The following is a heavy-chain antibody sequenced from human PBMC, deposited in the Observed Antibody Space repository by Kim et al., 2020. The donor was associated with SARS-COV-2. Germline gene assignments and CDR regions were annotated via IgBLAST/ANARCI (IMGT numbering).Heavy chain of an antibody. Sequence: ASVKVSCKASGYTFTSYYMHWVRQAPGQGLEWMGIINPSGGSTSYAQKFQGRVTMTRDTSTSTVYMELSSLRSEDTAVYYCARDGLPDYYDSSGYLFDYWGQGTLVTVSS. V-gene: IGHV1-46*01. CDR2: INPSGGST. CDR3: ARDGLPDYYDSSGYLFDY. D-gene: IGHD3-22*01. CDR1: GYTFTSYY. J-gene: IGHJ4*02.